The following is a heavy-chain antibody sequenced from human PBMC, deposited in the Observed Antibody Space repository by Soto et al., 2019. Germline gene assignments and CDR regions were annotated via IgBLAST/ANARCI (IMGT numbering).Heavy chain of an antibody. D-gene: IGHD3-10*01. J-gene: IGHJ4*02. CDR1: GFPFTTYG. Sequence: QVQLVESGGGVVQPGRSLRFSCAASGFPFTTYGMHWVREGPGKGLEWVAVISYDGSNTYYADSVKGRFTISRDNSKNTLYLQMNSLRPEDTALYYCVGGQYYFDYRGQGTLVTVSS. CDR2: ISYDGSNT. CDR3: VGGQYYFDY. V-gene: IGHV3-30*03.